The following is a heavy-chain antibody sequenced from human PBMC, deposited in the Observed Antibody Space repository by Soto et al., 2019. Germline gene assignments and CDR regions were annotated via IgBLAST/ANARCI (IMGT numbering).Heavy chain of an antibody. D-gene: IGHD3-10*01. J-gene: IGHJ4*02. CDR2: INADNGYT. CDR3: ARAKIITTLDY. V-gene: IGHV1-3*01. CDR1: GYTFANYP. Sequence: QVELVQSGAEGKKPGASVKVSCETSGYTFANYPMHWVRQAPGQTLEWMGWINADNGYTKYSQKFQGRVTITRDTSASIAYMELSSLRSEDTAVYYCARAKIITTLDYWGQGILVTVSS.